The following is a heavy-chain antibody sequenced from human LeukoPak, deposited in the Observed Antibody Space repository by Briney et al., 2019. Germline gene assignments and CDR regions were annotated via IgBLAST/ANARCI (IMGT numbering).Heavy chain of an antibody. Sequence: SETLSLTCTVSSYSISSGYYWGWIRQPPGKGLEWIGYIYHSGTTYYNPSLKSRVTISVDTSKNQFSLKLSSVTAADTAVYYCARVWYYYDGIDYWGQGTLVTVSS. CDR1: SYSISSGYY. CDR3: ARVWYYYDGIDY. CDR2: IYHSGTT. J-gene: IGHJ4*02. D-gene: IGHD3-22*01. V-gene: IGHV4-38-2*02.